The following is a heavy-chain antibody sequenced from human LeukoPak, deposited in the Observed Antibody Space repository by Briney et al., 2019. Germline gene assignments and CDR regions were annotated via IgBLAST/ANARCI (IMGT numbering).Heavy chain of an antibody. V-gene: IGHV1-18*01. D-gene: IGHD4-11*01. Sequence: GASLWLSSTASGYTLTSYGIRWGCDTPGQRHERMWWISAYNDNTNYTQKPQGRVTMPTDRSTSKAYMELRSLRSDDTAVYYCARAGATVTYYYYYYMDVWGKGTTVTVSS. CDR3: ARAGATVTYYYYYYMDV. CDR2: ISAYNDNT. J-gene: IGHJ6*03. CDR1: GYTLTSYG.